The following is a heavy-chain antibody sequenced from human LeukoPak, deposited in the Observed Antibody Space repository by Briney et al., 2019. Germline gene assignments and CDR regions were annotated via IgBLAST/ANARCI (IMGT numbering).Heavy chain of an antibody. CDR3: ARGDTAMATAY. J-gene: IGHJ4*02. Sequence: GGSLRLSCAASGFTFSSYSMNWVRQAPGKGLEWVSSISSSSSTIYYADSVKGRITISRDNAKNSLYLQMNSLRAEDTAVYYCARGDTAMATAYWGQGTLVTVSS. CDR2: ISSSSSTI. D-gene: IGHD5-18*01. CDR1: GFTFSSYS. V-gene: IGHV3-48*04.